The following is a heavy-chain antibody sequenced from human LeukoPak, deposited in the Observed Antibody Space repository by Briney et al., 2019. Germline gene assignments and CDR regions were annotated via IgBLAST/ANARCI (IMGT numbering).Heavy chain of an antibody. J-gene: IGHJ5*02. Sequence: SETLSLTCTVSGGSISSSSYYWGWIRQPPGKGLEWIGSIYYSGTTYYNPSLKSRVTISVDTSKNQFSLKLNSVTAADTAVYYCARQRGYHYDSTTNRFSDLWGQGTRVTVSS. V-gene: IGHV4-39*01. CDR2: IYYSGTT. CDR1: GGSISSSSYY. CDR3: ARQRGYHYDSTTNRFSDL. D-gene: IGHD3-22*01.